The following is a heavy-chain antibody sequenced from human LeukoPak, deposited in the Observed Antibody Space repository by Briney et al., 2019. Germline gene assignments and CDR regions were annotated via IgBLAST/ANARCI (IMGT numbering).Heavy chain of an antibody. D-gene: IGHD6-19*01. V-gene: IGHV1-2*06. CDR1: GYTFTGYY. CDR3: AADLAVAGRGDV. J-gene: IGHJ6*02. Sequence: ASVKVSCKASGYTFTGYYMHWVRQAPGQGLEWMGRINPNSGGTNYAQKFQGRATMTRDTSISTAYMELSRLRSDDTAVYYCAADLAVAGRGDVWGQGTTVTVSS. CDR2: INPNSGGT.